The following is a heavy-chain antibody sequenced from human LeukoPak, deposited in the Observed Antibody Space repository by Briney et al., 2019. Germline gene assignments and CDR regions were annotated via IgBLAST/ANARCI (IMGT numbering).Heavy chain of an antibody. CDR1: GGSISSGGYS. V-gene: IGHV4-30-2*01. CDR2: IYHSGST. Sequence: PSQTLSLTCAVSGGSISSGGYSWSWIRQPPGKGLEWIGYIYHSGSTYYNPSLKSRVTISVDRSKNQFSLKLSSVTAADTAVYCCARAKDPPIYGSGSYYPRSPWFDPWGQGTLVTVSS. J-gene: IGHJ5*02. CDR3: ARAKDPPIYGSGSYYPRSPWFDP. D-gene: IGHD3-10*01.